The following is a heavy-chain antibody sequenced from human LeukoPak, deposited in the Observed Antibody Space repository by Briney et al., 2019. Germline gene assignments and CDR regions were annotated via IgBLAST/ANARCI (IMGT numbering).Heavy chain of an antibody. Sequence: SKTLSLTCTVSGVSITSYSHNYDWIRQPPGKGLEWIGGFHFSGAINYNPSLKSRVTIFVDTSKKQISLKLNSVTAADTAVYYCARRYEGSGYAYDYWGQGILVTVSS. CDR1: GVSITSYSHN. V-gene: IGHV4-39*01. D-gene: IGHD3-22*01. CDR3: ARRYEGSGYAYDY. J-gene: IGHJ4*02. CDR2: FHFSGAI.